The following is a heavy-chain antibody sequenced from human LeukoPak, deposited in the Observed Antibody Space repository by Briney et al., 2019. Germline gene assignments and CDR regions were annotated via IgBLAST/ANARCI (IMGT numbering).Heavy chain of an antibody. V-gene: IGHV3-74*01. CDR1: AFTFSSYW. D-gene: IGHD2-21*01. CDR3: ARGAYCGGDCPLPNSLY. CDR2: IKGDGSST. Sequence: PGGSLRLSCAASAFTFSSYWMHWVRQAPGKGLVWVSRIKGDGSSTTYADSVKGRFTISRDNAKNTLYLQMNSLTAEDTAVYYCARGAYCGGDCPLPNSLYWGRGTVVTVSS. J-gene: IGHJ4*02.